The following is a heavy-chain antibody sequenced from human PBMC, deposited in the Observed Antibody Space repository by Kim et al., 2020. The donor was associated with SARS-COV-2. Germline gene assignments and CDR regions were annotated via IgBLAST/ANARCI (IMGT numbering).Heavy chain of an antibody. Sequence: SETLSLTCTVSGYSISSGYYWGWIQQPPGKGLEWIGSIYHSGSTYYNPSLKSRVTISVDTSKNQLSLKLSSVTAADTAVYYCARWDTDFSAMDYWGQGTL. CDR3: ARWDTDFSAMDY. CDR1: GYSISSGYY. CDR2: IYHSGST. D-gene: IGHD3-3*01. V-gene: IGHV4-38-2*02. J-gene: IGHJ4*02.